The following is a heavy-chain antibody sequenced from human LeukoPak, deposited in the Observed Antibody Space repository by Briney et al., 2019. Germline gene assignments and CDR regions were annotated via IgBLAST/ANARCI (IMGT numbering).Heavy chain of an antibody. Sequence: SETLSLTCTVSGGAISRYYWSWVRQPPGKGLEWIGYIYYSGSTNYNPSLKSRVTISVDTSKNQFSLKLSSVTAADTAVYYCARLLVSYLDYWGQGTLVTVSS. CDR2: IYYSGST. CDR3: ARLLVSYLDY. D-gene: IGHD3-10*01. CDR1: GGAISRYY. V-gene: IGHV4-59*08. J-gene: IGHJ4*02.